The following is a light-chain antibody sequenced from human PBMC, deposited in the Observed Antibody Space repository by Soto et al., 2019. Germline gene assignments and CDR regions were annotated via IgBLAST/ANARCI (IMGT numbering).Light chain of an antibody. CDR1: QSVGRNY. J-gene: IGKJ4*01. CDR3: QQYADSPLT. CDR2: GAS. V-gene: IGKV3-20*01. Sequence: EMVLTQSPGTLSVSPGQRATLSCRASQSVGRNYLAWYQQKPGKTPRLLIHGASSRATGIPDRFSGSGSGTDFNLTVSSLEPEDFAVYYGQQYADSPLTFGGGTKVETK.